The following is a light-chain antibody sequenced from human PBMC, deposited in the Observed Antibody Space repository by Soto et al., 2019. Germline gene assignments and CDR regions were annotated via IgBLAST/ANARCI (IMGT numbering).Light chain of an antibody. CDR1: QSIRNY. CDR3: QQTESTPQT. CDR2: AAS. J-gene: IGKJ1*01. Sequence: DIQMTQSPSSLSASVGDRVTISCRASQSIRNYVSWYQQKPGTAPKLLIRAASTLQSGVPSRFSGSGSGTDFTLTISSLQIEDFATYFCQQTESTPQTFGQGN. V-gene: IGKV1-39*01.